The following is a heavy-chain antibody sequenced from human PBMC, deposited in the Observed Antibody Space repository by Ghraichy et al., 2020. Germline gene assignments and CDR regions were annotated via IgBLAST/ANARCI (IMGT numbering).Heavy chain of an antibody. CDR2: IHYTGST. V-gene: IGHV4-61*02. D-gene: IGHD3-16*01. Sequence: SETLSLTCTVSGVYISSGRYYWSWFRQPAGKGLEWIDRIHYTGSTDYNPSLKSRVTLSVDLSKNQFSLNLNNMTAADTAVYYCAKDRGDYPSYFDYWGQGTLVTVSS. CDR3: AKDRGDYPSYFDY. J-gene: IGHJ4*02. CDR1: GVYISSGRYY.